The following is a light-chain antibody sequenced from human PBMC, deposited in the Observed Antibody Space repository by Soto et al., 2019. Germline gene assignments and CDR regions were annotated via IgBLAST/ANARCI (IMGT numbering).Light chain of an antibody. CDR1: QNILRN. Sequence: EIVMTQSPATLSVSPGERSTLSCMAIQNILRNLAWYQQKPGQSPRLLIYGASARATGIPARFSGSGSGTEFTLTISSLQSEDFEVYYCQQYNNWPITFGQGTRLEIK. J-gene: IGKJ5*01. CDR2: GAS. CDR3: QQYNNWPIT. V-gene: IGKV3-15*01.